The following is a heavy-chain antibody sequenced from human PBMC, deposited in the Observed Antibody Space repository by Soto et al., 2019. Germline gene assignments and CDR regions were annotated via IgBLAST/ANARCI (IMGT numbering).Heavy chain of an antibody. D-gene: IGHD6-19*01. CDR1: GFTFSSYS. CDR2: ISSSSSYI. Sequence: EVQLVESGGGLVKPGGSLRLSCAASGFTFSSYSMNWVRQAPGKGLEWVSSISSSSSYIYYADSVKGRFTISRDNAKNSLYLQMKSLRAEDTAVYYCARDPDNGSGWPNLYFDYWGQGTLVTVSS. J-gene: IGHJ4*02. CDR3: ARDPDNGSGWPNLYFDY. V-gene: IGHV3-21*01.